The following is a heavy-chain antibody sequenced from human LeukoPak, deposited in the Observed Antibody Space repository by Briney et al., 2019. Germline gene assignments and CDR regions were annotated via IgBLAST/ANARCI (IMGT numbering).Heavy chain of an antibody. CDR2: ISYDGSNK. V-gene: IGHV3-30-3*01. CDR1: GFTFSSYA. Sequence: GGSLRLSCAASGFTFSSYAMHWVRQAPGKGLEWVAVISYDGSNKYYADSVKGRFTISRDNSKNTLYLQMNSLRAEDTAVYYCERAYGSGYWGQGTMVTVSS. J-gene: IGHJ3*01. CDR3: ERAYGSGY. D-gene: IGHD3-10*01.